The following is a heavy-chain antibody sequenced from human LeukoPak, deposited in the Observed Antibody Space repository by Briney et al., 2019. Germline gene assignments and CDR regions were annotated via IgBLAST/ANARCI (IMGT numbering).Heavy chain of an antibody. CDR2: IWYDGSNK. CDR1: GFPFSSYG. D-gene: IGHD6-13*01. J-gene: IGHJ4*02. Sequence: GGSLRLSCVASGFPFSSYGMHWVRQAPGRGLEWVAVIWYDGSNKYYADSMKGRFTISRDNSKNTLYLQMNSLRAEDTAVYYCARVKARAAAGPPFDYWGQGTLVTVSS. CDR3: ARVKARAAAGPPFDY. V-gene: IGHV3-33*01.